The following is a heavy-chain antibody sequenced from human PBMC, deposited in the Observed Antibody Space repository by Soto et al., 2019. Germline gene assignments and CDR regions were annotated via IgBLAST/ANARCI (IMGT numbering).Heavy chain of an antibody. D-gene: IGHD3-16*02. V-gene: IGHV1-69*01. Sequence: QVQLVQSGAEVKKPGSSVKVSCRASGGTFSSYAISWVRQAPGQGLEWMGGIIPIFGTANYAQKFQGRVTITADESTSTAYMELSSLRSEDTAVYYCAREYRITFGGVIVGDWFDPWGQGNLVTVSS. CDR3: AREYRITFGGVIVGDWFDP. CDR1: GGTFSSYA. CDR2: IIPIFGTA. J-gene: IGHJ5*02.